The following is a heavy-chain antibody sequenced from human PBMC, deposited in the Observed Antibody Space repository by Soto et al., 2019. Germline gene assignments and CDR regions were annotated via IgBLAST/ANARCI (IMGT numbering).Heavy chain of an antibody. Sequence: PGGSLRLSCAVSGFSFRTYGFHWVRQPPGKGLQWVAVISPKGHSDSVEGRFTISRDNSKDTLYLQMNNLRAEDTAVYYCARDDAFANENGFDIWGQGTKVTVSS. CDR1: GFSFRTYG. V-gene: IGHV3-33*01. J-gene: IGHJ3*02. CDR3: ARDDAFANENGFDI. CDR2: ISPK. D-gene: IGHD1-1*01.